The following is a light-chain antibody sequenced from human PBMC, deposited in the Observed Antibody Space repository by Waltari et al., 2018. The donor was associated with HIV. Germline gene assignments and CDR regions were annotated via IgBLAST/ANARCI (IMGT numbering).Light chain of an antibody. Sequence: QPVLTQPPSASGTPGQRVTIPCSGSRSNLETDTVYWYQQFPGAAPKLLIYKDTQRPSGVPDRFTGSKSGTSASLAIGGLRSEDEADYYCVGWDSRLRGYVFGTGTKVTVL. CDR3: VGWDSRLRGYV. CDR2: KDT. J-gene: IGLJ1*01. CDR1: RSNLETDT. V-gene: IGLV1-47*01.